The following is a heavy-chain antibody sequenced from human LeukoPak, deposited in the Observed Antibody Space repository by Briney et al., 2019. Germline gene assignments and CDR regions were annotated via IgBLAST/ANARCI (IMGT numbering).Heavy chain of an antibody. J-gene: IGHJ5*01. Sequence: GGSLRLSCAASGFTVSSRYMIWVRQAPGKGLQWVSGISNRGDTTYYADSVKGRLTISRDNSKNTLYLQMSTLTAEDTAVYYCANDLPHKVWFDSWGQGTLVTVSS. CDR1: GFTVSSRY. V-gene: IGHV3-23*01. CDR3: ANDLPHKVWFDS. CDR2: ISNRGDTT.